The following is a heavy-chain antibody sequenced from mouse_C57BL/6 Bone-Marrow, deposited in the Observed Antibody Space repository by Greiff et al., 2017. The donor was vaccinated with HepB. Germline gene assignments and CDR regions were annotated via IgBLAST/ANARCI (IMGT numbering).Heavy chain of an antibody. D-gene: IGHD1-1*01. CDR1: GFTFSDYY. V-gene: IGHV5-12*01. CDR2: ISNGGGST. CDR3: ARQGGYYGSSYYAMDY. Sequence: DVMLVESGGGLVQPGGSLKLSCAASGFTFSDYYMYWVRQTPEKRLEWVAYISNGGGSTYYPDTVKGRFTISRDNAKNTLYLQMSRLKSEDTAMYYCARQGGYYGSSYYAMDYWGQGTSVTVSS. J-gene: IGHJ4*01.